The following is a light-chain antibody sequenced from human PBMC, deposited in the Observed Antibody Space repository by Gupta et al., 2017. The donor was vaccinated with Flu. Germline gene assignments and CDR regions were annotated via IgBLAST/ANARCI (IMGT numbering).Light chain of an antibody. J-gene: IGKJ4*01. CDR2: GAS. CDR3: QQYDNWPPLS. CDR1: HGISSH. Sequence: ATLSVSPGERVTLSCRASHGISSHLAWYQQKPGQAPRLLIYGASNRATGIPARFSGSGSGTDXTLTISXLQSEDIAIYYCQQYDNWPPLSFGXGTKVEIK. V-gene: IGKV3-15*01.